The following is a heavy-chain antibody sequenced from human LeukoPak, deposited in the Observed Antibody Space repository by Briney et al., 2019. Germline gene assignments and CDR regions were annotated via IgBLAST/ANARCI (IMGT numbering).Heavy chain of an antibody. D-gene: IGHD1-26*01. CDR3: SRESGPFSPFGH. V-gene: IGHV4-4*02. Sequence: SETLSLTCAVSGGSITTTNWWSWVRRPPGKGLEWIGEVHLSGATNYNLSLESRVSMSIDKSKNHLSLEVTSVTAADTAIYYCSRESGPFSPFGHGGQGTLVSVIS. CDR1: GGSITTTNW. CDR2: VHLSGAT. J-gene: IGHJ4*02.